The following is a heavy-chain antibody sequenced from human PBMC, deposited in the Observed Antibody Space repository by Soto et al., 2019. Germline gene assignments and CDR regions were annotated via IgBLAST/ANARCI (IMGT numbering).Heavy chain of an antibody. CDR2: ISSSSSTI. Sequence: EVQLVESGGGLVQPGGSLRLSWVASGFTFSSYSINWVRQTPGKGLEWLSYISSSSSTIYYADSVKGRFTISRDNAKNSLYLQMNSLRDEDTAVYYCARAGNDMDVWGQGTTVTVSS. CDR3: ARAGNDMDV. CDR1: GFTFSSYS. V-gene: IGHV3-48*02. J-gene: IGHJ6*02. D-gene: IGHD1-26*01.